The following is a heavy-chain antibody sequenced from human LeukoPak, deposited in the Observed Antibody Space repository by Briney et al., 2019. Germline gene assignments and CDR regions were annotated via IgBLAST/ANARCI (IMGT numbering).Heavy chain of an antibody. D-gene: IGHD1-26*01. CDR2: IYYSGST. CDR3: VHSGNLLYYFDY. V-gene: IGHV4-39*01. Sequence: SETLSLTCTVSGGSISSSSHYWGWIRQPPGKGLEWIGTIYYSGSTYYNPSLKSRVTISVDTSKNQFSLKLRSVTAADTAVYYCVHSGNLLYYFDYWGQGTLVTVSS. CDR1: GGSISSSSHY. J-gene: IGHJ4*02.